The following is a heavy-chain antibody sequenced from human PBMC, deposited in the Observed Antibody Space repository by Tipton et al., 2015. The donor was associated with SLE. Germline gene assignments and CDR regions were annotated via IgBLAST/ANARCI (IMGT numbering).Heavy chain of an antibody. V-gene: IGHV4-39*07. Sequence: LRLSCFVSGDYITSDIYYWGWIRQPPGKGLEWIGSVYDSGTTYYNPSLKSRVTMSVDTSKTQFSLKLNSLTAADTAVYYCARVVAVASILYYSVDVWGQAAPVAVSS. D-gene: IGHD2-15*01. CDR3: ARVVAVASILYYSVDV. CDR2: VYDSGTT. CDR1: GDYITSDIYY. J-gene: IGHJ6*02.